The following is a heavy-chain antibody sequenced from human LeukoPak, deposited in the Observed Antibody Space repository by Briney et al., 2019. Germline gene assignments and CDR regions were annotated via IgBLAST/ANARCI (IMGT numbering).Heavy chain of an antibody. J-gene: IGHJ4*02. D-gene: IGHD5-12*01. V-gene: IGHV3-23*01. CDR3: AKCGNSGCHLIDY. CDR1: GFTFSSYS. Sequence: PGGSLRLSCAASGFTFSSYSMSWVRQAPGKGLEWVSGITVTGDTYYSDSVKGRFTISRDNSKSTLYLQMDSLRAEDTAVYYCAKCGNSGCHLIDYWGQGTLVTVSS. CDR2: ITVTGDT.